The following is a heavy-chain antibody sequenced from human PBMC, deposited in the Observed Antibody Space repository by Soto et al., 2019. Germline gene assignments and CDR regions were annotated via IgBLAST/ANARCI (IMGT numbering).Heavy chain of an antibody. CDR1: GFTFSSYG. D-gene: IGHD2-15*01. J-gene: IGHJ4*02. Sequence: QVQLVESGGGVVQPGRSLRLSCAASGFTFSSYGMHWVRQAPGKGPEWVAVMSWDGSDEFYEETVKGRFTVSRDNSRNTLYLQMNSLRPEDTAVYYCAKEGCSGGICYGFDYWGQGTLVTVSS. CDR2: MSWDGSDE. CDR3: AKEGCSGGICYGFDY. V-gene: IGHV3-30*18.